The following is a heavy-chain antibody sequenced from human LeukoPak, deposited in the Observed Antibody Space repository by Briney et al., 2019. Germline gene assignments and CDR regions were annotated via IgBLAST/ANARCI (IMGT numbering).Heavy chain of an antibody. Sequence: GGSLRLSCAASGFTFSSYSMNWVRQAPGKGLEWVSSISSSSSYIYYADSVKGRFTISRDNAKKSLYLQMNSLRAEDTAVYYCARDQERNAVAGTLGYWGQGTLVTVSS. CDR2: ISSSSSYI. CDR1: GFTFSSYS. V-gene: IGHV3-21*01. CDR3: ARDQERNAVAGTLGY. J-gene: IGHJ4*02. D-gene: IGHD6-19*01.